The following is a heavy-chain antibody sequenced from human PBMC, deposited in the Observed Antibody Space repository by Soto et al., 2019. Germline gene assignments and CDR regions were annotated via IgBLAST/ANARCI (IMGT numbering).Heavy chain of an antibody. V-gene: IGHV3-23*01. Sequence: EVQLLESGGGLVQPGGSLRLSCAASGFTFSSYAMSWVRQAPGKGLEWVSAISGSGGSTYYADSVKGRFTISRDNSKNTLYLQMNSLRAEDTAVYYCAKGFIDVDTAMVEGYYFDYWGQGTLVTVSS. CDR3: AKGFIDVDTAMVEGYYFDY. CDR2: ISGSGGST. J-gene: IGHJ4*02. D-gene: IGHD5-18*01. CDR1: GFTFSSYA.